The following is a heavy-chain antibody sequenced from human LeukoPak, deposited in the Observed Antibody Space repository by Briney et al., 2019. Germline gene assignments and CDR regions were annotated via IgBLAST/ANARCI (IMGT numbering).Heavy chain of an antibody. CDR1: GFTFNIYA. J-gene: IGHJ4*02. D-gene: IGHD3-22*01. CDR2: VTGSGGNT. V-gene: IGHV3-23*01. Sequence: PGGSLRLSCAASGFTFNIYAMTWVRQAPWKGLEWVSHVTGSGGNTYYADSVKGRFTISRDNSKNTLYLQMNSLRAEDTAVYYCAKDRPAYYYDSSDYLNWGQGTLVTVSS. CDR3: AKDRPAYYYDSSDYLN.